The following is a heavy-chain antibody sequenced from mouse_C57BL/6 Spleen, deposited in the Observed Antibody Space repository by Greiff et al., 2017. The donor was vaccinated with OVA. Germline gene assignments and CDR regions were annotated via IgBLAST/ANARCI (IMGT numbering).Heavy chain of an antibody. CDR2: ISSGGSYT. V-gene: IGHV5-6*01. CDR3: ASLGDY. Sequence: EVQVVESGGDLVKPGGSLKLSCAASGFTFSSYGMSWVRQTPDTRLEWVATISSGGSYTYYPDSVKGRFTISSDNAKNTLYLQMSSLKSEDTAMYYCASLGDYWGQGTSVTVSS. D-gene: IGHD4-1*01. J-gene: IGHJ4*01. CDR1: GFTFSSYG.